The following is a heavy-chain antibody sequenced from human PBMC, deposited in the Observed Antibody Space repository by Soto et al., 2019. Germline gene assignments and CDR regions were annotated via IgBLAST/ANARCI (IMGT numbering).Heavy chain of an antibody. CDR2: VSPAGTT. Sequence: EVQLLESGGGLVQPGGSLRLSCAASGFSFSSYGMNWVRLAPGGGLEWVSTVSPAGTTLYADSVRGRFTISRDNSKSTVDLQMNGLRVDDTAIYYCVRSWAYWGRGTVVTVSS. CDR3: VRSWAY. J-gene: IGHJ4*02. D-gene: IGHD6-13*01. CDR1: GFSFSSYG. V-gene: IGHV3-23*01.